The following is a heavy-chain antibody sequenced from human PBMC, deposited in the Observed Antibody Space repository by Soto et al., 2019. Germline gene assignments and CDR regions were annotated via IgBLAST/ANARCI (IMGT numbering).Heavy chain of an antibody. CDR1: GFTFSNYG. V-gene: IGHV3-30*18. CDR2: ISFDGSNK. CDR3: AKDVGYCSGPSCYRAYYDGMDV. D-gene: IGHD2-2*02. J-gene: IGHJ6*02. Sequence: GGSLRLSCAASGFTFSNYGIHWVRQTPGKGLAWVAVISFDGSNKYYADSVKGRFAISRDNSKNTVHVQMNSLRAEDTAVYYCAKDVGYCSGPSCYRAYYDGMDVWGQGTTVTVSS.